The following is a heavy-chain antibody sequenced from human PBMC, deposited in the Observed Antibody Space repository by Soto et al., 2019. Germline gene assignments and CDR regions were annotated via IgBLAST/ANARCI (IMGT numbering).Heavy chain of an antibody. V-gene: IGHV2-5*02. CDR1: GFSLSTSGVG. Sequence: QLTLKESGPTLVKPTQTLTLTCTFSGFSLSTSGVGVGWIRQPRGKALEWLALIYWDDDKRYSPSLKSRLTITKDTSKNQVVLTMTNMDPVDTATYYCAHSLIPNWGSRGAFDYWGQGTLVTVSS. D-gene: IGHD7-27*01. CDR2: IYWDDDK. CDR3: AHSLIPNWGSRGAFDY. J-gene: IGHJ4*02.